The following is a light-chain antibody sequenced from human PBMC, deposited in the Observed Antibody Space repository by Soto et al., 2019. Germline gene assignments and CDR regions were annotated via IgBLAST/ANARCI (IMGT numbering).Light chain of an antibody. CDR2: AAS. CDR1: QDISSY. CDR3: QQLRSYPST. V-gene: IGKV1-9*01. J-gene: IGKJ4*01. Sequence: IRMTQSPSSLSASVGDRVTITRRASQDISSYLAWYQQKPGKAPTLLIYAASTLQSGVPSRFSGSGFGTDFTLTISSLQAEDFASYYCQQLRSYPSTLGGGTKVDIK.